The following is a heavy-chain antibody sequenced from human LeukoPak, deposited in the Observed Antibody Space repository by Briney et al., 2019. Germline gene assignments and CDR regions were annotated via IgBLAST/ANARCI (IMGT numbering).Heavy chain of an antibody. CDR2: ISGSGGST. D-gene: IGHD2-15*01. CDR1: GFTFSSYA. Sequence: GGSLRLSCAASGFTFSSYAMSWVRQAPGKGLEWVSAISGSGGSTYYADSVKGRFTISRDNSKNTLYLRMNSLRAEDTAVYYCANIPCSGGSCYHQNDAFDIWGQGTMVTVSS. J-gene: IGHJ3*02. CDR3: ANIPCSGGSCYHQNDAFDI. V-gene: IGHV3-23*01.